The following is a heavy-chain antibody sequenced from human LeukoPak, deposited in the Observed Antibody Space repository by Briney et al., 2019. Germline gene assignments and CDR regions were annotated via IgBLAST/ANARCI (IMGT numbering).Heavy chain of an antibody. CDR1: GFTFSSYA. V-gene: IGHV3-23*01. CDR3: ARDRGWRSGGYYLYYFDF. J-gene: IGHJ4*02. CDR2: ISGSGGST. D-gene: IGHD3-22*01. Sequence: PGGSLRLSCAASGFTFSSYAMSWVRQAPGKGLEWVSGISGSGGSTYYADSVKGRFTISRDNAKNSLLLQMNSLRAEDTAVYFCARDRGWRSGGYYLYYFDFWGQGTLVTVSS.